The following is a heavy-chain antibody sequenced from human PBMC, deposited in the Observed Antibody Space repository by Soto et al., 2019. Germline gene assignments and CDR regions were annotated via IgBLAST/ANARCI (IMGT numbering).Heavy chain of an antibody. CDR2: IYYSGST. J-gene: IGHJ4*01. D-gene: IGHD3-9*01. CDR1: GGSISSSSYY. Sequence: ETLSLTCTVSGGSISSSSYYWGWIRQPPGKGLEWIGSIYYSGSTYYNPSLKSRVTISVDTSKNQFSLKLSSVTAADTAVYYCARSRYTASAEYYFVSWGHAPLVTVSP. CDR3: ARSRYTASAEYYFVS. V-gene: IGHV4-39*01.